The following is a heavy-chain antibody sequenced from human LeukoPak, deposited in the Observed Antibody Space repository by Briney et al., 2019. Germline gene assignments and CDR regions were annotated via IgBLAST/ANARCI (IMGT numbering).Heavy chain of an antibody. D-gene: IGHD3-22*01. CDR1: GFTFSDYY. Sequence: GGSLRLSCAASGFTFSDYYMSWIRQAPGKGLEWVSYISSSGSTIYYADSVKGRFTISRDNAKNSLYLQMNSLRAEDTAVYYCARDPQTYYYDSSGYSYFDYWGREPWSPSPQ. CDR3: ARDPQTYYYDSSGYSYFDY. V-gene: IGHV3-11*01. CDR2: ISSSGSTI. J-gene: IGHJ4*02.